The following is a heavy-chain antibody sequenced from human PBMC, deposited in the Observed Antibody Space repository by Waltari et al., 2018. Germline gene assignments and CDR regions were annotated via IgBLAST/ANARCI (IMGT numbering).Heavy chain of an antibody. CDR1: GFTFSDYA. Sequence: EEQLLESGGALIQPGGSLRLLCAASGFTFSDYAMDGDRQVPGKGLEWVSAILSNGATTYYAATVNGRFTISRDNSKNTLYLQMNSLAAEETAVYYCAKRTYGPFDSWGHGTLVTVSS. CDR3: AKRTYGPFDS. CDR2: ILSNGATT. J-gene: IGHJ4*01. D-gene: IGHD3-10*01. V-gene: IGHV3-23*01.